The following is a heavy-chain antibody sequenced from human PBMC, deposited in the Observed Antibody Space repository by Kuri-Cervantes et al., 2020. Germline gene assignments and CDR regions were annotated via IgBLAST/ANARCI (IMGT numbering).Heavy chain of an antibody. CDR3: ARAFKQRFLEWLPSRGGYYYGMDV. D-gene: IGHD3-3*01. V-gene: IGHV3-30-3*01. CDR2: ISYDGSNK. CDR1: GFTFSYYW. Sequence: GESLKISCEASGFTFSYYWMNWVRQAPGKGLEWVAVISYDGSNKYYADSVKGRFTISRDNSKNTLYLQMNSLRAEDTAVYYCARAFKQRFLEWLPSRGGYYYGMDVWGQGTTVTVSS. J-gene: IGHJ6*02.